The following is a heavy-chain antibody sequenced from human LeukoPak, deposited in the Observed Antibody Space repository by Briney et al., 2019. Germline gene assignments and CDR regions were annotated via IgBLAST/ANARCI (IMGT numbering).Heavy chain of an antibody. Sequence: ASVKVSCKASGGTFSSYAISWVRQAPGQGLEWMGGIIPIFGTANYAQKFQGRVTITADESTSTAYMELSSLRSEDTAVYYCARSDRPASRYFDWLLFPFDYWGQGTLVTVSS. J-gene: IGHJ4*02. V-gene: IGHV1-69*13. CDR1: GGTFSSYA. D-gene: IGHD3-9*01. CDR2: IIPIFGTA. CDR3: ARSDRPASRYFDWLLFPFDY.